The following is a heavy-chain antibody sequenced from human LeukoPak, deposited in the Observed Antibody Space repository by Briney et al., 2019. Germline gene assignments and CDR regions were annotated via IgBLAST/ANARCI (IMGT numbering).Heavy chain of an antibody. Sequence: ASVKVSCKASGYTFTSYGISWVRQAPGQGLEWMGWISAYNGNTNYAQKLQGRVTMTTDTSTSTAYMELRSLRSDDTAVYYCARGVQGIVVVPAATDAFDIWGQGTMVTVSS. D-gene: IGHD2-2*01. J-gene: IGHJ3*02. CDR1: GYTFTSYG. V-gene: IGHV1-18*01. CDR3: ARGVQGIVVVPAATDAFDI. CDR2: ISAYNGNT.